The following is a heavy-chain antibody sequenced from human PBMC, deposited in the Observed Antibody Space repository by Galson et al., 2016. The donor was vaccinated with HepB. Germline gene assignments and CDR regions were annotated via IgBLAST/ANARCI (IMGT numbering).Heavy chain of an antibody. V-gene: IGHV4-59*01. CDR2: IYYSGST. D-gene: IGHD2-2*01. J-gene: IGHJ4*02. CDR3: ARDGAYCDSTSCYYHFDH. CDR1: GGSISGYY. Sequence: SETLSLTCSVSGGSISGYYWSWIRQPPGKGLEWIGYIYYSGSTNYNPSLRSRVIISVDTSKNQFSLKLNSVTAADTAVYYCARDGAYCDSTSCYYHFDHWGQGTLVTVSS.